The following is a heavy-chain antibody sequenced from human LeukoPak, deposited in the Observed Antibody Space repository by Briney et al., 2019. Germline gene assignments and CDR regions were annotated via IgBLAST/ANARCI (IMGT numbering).Heavy chain of an antibody. Sequence: GGSLRLSCAASEYRFNNAWMSCVRQDPGKGLEWVSYICSCSTIYYAASVKGRFHISRDNAKKSLYLQMNSLRAEDTAVYYCAREAPAGYSSSWYSYWYFDLWGRGTLVTVSS. J-gene: IGHJ2*01. CDR3: AREAPAGYSSSWYSYWYFDL. CDR2: ICSCSTI. V-gene: IGHV3-69-1*01. CDR1: EYRFNNAW. D-gene: IGHD6-13*01.